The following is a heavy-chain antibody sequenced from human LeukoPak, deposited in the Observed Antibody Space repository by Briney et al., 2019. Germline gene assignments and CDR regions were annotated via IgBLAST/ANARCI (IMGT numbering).Heavy chain of an antibody. CDR3: ARVYDYVWGNYRYRANDAFDI. V-gene: IGHV4-59*01. J-gene: IGHJ3*02. CDR1: GGSISSYY. Sequence: SETLSLTCTVSGGSISSYYWSWIRQPPGKGLEWIGYIYYSGSTNYNPSLKSRVTISVDTSKNQFSLKLSSVTAADTAVYYCARVYDYVWGNYRYRANDAFDIWGQGTMVTVSS. D-gene: IGHD3-16*02. CDR2: IYYSGST.